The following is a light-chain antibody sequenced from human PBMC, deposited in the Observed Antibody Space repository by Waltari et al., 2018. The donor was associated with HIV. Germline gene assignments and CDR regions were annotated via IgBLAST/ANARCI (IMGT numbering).Light chain of an antibody. CDR1: SLRRYY. V-gene: IGLV3-19*01. J-gene: IGLJ2*01. Sequence: SSELTQDTAVSVALGQTVRITCQGDSLRRYYASWYQQKPGQAPVRVIYGKNNRPSGSPDRFSGASSGNTAALTITGAQAEYEADYYCNSRDSSGNHNVVFGGGTKLTVL. CDR3: NSRDSSGNHNVV. CDR2: GKN.